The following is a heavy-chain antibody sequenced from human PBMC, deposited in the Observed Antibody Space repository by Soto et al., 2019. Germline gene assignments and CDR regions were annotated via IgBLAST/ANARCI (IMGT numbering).Heavy chain of an antibody. J-gene: IGHJ6*02. V-gene: IGHV5-51*01. D-gene: IGHD2-2*01. CDR3: ARHYCSSTSCSKAYYYGMDV. CDR2: IYPGDSDT. CDR1: GYSFTSYW. Sequence: PGESLKISCKGSGYSFTSYWIGWVRQMPGKGLEWMGIIYPGDSDTRYSPSFQGQVTISADKSISTAYLQWSSLKASDTAMYYCARHYCSSTSCSKAYYYGMDVWGQGTTVTVSS.